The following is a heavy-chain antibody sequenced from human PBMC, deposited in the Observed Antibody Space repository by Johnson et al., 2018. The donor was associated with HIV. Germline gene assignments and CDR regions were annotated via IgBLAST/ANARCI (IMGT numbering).Heavy chain of an antibody. CDR3: AKDRGWGQTDAFVF. D-gene: IGHD3-10*01. CDR1: GFTFSSYG. Sequence: QVQLVESGGGVVQPGRSLRVSCAASGFTFSSYGMHWVRQAPGKGLVWVAVIWFDGSNKYYADSVKGRFTISRDNSKTTLYLQMNSLQAEDTAVYYCAKDRGWGQTDAFVFWGQGTMVSVPS. CDR2: IWFDGSNK. J-gene: IGHJ3*01. V-gene: IGHV3-33*06.